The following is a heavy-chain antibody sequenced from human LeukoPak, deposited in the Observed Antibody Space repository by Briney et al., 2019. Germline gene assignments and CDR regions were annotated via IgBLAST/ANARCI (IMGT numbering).Heavy chain of an antibody. CDR1: GFTFSGSA. Sequence: PGGSLRLSCAASGFTFSGSAMHWVRQASGKGLEWVGRIRSKANSYATAYAASVKGRFTISRDDSKNTAYLQMNSLKTEDTAVYYCTRPRWYCSSTSCYGDYYYYYMDVWGKGTTVTVSS. D-gene: IGHD2-2*01. CDR2: IRSKANSYAT. J-gene: IGHJ6*03. CDR3: TRPRWYCSSTSCYGDYYYYYMDV. V-gene: IGHV3-73*01.